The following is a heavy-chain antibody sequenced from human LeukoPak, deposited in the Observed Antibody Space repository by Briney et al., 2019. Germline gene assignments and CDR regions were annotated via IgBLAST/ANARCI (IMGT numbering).Heavy chain of an antibody. J-gene: IGHJ4*02. CDR3: AHRRWYYYDSNGYYVAN. D-gene: IGHD3-22*01. CDR1: GFSLTTSGVG. CDR2: IYWNDDK. V-gene: IGHV2-5*01. Sequence: SGPTLVKPTQTLTLTCTFSGFSLTTSGVGVGWIRQPPGKALEWLAIIYWNDDKRYSPSLKSRLTITKDTSKNQVVLAMTNMDPLDTATYYCAHRRWYYYDSNGYYVANWGQGTLVPSPQ.